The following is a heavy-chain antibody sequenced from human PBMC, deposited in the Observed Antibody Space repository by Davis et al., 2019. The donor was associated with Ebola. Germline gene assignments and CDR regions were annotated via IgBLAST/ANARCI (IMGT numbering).Heavy chain of an antibody. CDR2: IYHSGST. CDR3: ARGNYYDSSGYYYVPYYYYYYGMDV. Sequence: MPSETLSLTCAVSGGSISSSNWWSWVRQPPGKGLEWIGEIYHSGSTNYNPSLKSRVTISVDTSKNQFSLKLSSVTAADTAVYYCARGNYYDSSGYYYVPYYYYYYGMDVWGQGTTVTVSS. J-gene: IGHJ6*02. D-gene: IGHD3-22*01. V-gene: IGHV4-4*02. CDR1: GGSISSSNW.